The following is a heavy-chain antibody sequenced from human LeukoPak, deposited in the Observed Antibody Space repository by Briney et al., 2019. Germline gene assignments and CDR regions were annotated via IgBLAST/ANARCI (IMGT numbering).Heavy chain of an antibody. D-gene: IGHD3-10*01. Sequence: PGGSLRLSCAAFGFTFSSYAVHWVRQAPGKGLEYVSAITSDGGRTYYANSVKGRFTISRDNSKNTLYLQMGSLRAEDMAVYYCTRSRGLDVHYYYYMDVWGKGTTVTVSS. CDR1: GFTFSSYA. CDR2: ITSDGGRT. CDR3: TRSRGLDVHYYYYMDV. V-gene: IGHV3-64*01. J-gene: IGHJ6*03.